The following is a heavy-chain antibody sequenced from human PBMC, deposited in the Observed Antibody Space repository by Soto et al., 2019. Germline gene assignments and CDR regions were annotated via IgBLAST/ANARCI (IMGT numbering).Heavy chain of an antibody. Sequence: GGSLRLSCTASGFTFGDYAMSWFRQAPGKGLEWVGFIRSKAYGGTTEYAASVKGRFTISRDDSKSIAYLQMNSLKTEDTAVYYCTRDLAMVRGVNFDYWGQGTLVTVSS. CDR1: GFTFGDYA. V-gene: IGHV3-49*03. CDR3: TRDLAMVRGVNFDY. J-gene: IGHJ4*02. CDR2: IRSKAYGGTT. D-gene: IGHD3-10*01.